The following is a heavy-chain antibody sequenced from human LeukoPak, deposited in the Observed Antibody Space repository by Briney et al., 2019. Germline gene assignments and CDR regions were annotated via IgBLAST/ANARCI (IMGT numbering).Heavy chain of an antibody. V-gene: IGHV1-69*01. D-gene: IGHD5-18*01. CDR3: ARGFEILYSYGYDGMDV. CDR2: IIPIFGTA. CDR1: GGTFSSYA. J-gene: IGHJ6*02. Sequence: GASVKVSCKASGGTFSSYAISWVRQAPGQGLEWMGGIIPIFGTANYAQKFQGRVAITADESTSTAYMELSSLRSEDTAVYYCARGFEILYSYGYDGMDVWGQGTTVTVSS.